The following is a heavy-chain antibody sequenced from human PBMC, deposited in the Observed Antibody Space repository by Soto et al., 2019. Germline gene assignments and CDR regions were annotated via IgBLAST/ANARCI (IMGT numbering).Heavy chain of an antibody. Sequence: GGSLRLSCAASGFTFSSYGMHWVRQAPGKGLEWVAVIWYDGSNKYYADSVKGRFTISRDNSKNTLYLQMNSLRAEDTAVYYCARAPPIGEFKNYYFDYWGQGTLVTVSS. CDR1: GFTFSSYG. CDR2: IWYDGSNK. D-gene: IGHD3-10*01. CDR3: ARAPPIGEFKNYYFDY. J-gene: IGHJ4*02. V-gene: IGHV3-33*01.